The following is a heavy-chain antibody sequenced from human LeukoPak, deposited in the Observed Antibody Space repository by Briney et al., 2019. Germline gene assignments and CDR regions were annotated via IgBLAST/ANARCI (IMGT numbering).Heavy chain of an antibody. J-gene: IGHJ6*03. CDR2: ISSSGSTI. CDR3: AREGYYYYYMDV. Sequence: GGTLRLSCAASGFTFSSYEMNWVRQAPGKGLEWVSYISSSGSTIYYADTVKGRFTISRDNAKNSLYLQMNSLRAEDTAVYYCAREGYYYYYMDVWGKGTTVTVSS. CDR1: GFTFSSYE. V-gene: IGHV3-48*03.